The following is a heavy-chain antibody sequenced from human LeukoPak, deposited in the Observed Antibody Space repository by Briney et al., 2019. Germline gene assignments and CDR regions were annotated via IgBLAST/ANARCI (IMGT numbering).Heavy chain of an antibody. Sequence: PSETLSLTCAVSGGSISSGGYSWSWIRQPPGKGLEWIGYIYHSGSTYYNPSLKSRVTISVDRSKNQFSLKLSSVTAADTAVYYCARGISMVRGPSREYYFDYWGQGTLVTVSS. J-gene: IGHJ4*02. D-gene: IGHD3-10*01. CDR3: ARGISMVRGPSREYYFDY. V-gene: IGHV4-30-2*01. CDR1: GGSISSGGYS. CDR2: IYHSGST.